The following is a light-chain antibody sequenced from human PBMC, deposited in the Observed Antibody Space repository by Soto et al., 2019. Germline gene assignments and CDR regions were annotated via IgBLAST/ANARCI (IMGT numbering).Light chain of an antibody. CDR2: KAS. J-gene: IGKJ1*01. V-gene: IGKV1-5*03. CDR1: QSISSW. Sequence: DIQMTQSPSTLSASVGDRVTITCRASQSISSWLAWYQQKPGKAPNLLIYKASSLESGVPSRFSGSGSGTEFTLTISILQPDDFATYYCQQYNSWTVGQGNKVEIK. CDR3: QQYNSWT.